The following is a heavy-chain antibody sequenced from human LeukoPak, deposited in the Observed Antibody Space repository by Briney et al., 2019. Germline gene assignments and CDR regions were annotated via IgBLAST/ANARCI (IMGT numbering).Heavy chain of an antibody. J-gene: IGHJ4*02. CDR1: GFTFSDYY. CDR2: ISSSGSTI. D-gene: IGHD3-22*01. Sequence: GGSLRLSCAASGFTFSDYYMSWIRQAPGKGLEWVSYISSSGSTIYYADSVKGRFTISRDNAKNSLYLQMNSLRAEDTAVYYCARDFNKDKYYYDSSGYYYFDYWGQGTLVTVSS. V-gene: IGHV3-11*01. CDR3: ARDFNKDKYYYDSSGYYYFDY.